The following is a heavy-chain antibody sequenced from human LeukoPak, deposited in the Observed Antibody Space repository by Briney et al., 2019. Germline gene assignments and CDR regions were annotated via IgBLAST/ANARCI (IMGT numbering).Heavy chain of an antibody. D-gene: IGHD1-1*01. V-gene: IGHV3-21*01. J-gene: IGHJ4*02. CDR1: GFTFSSYS. CDR2: ISSSSSYI. Sequence: GGSLRLSCAASGFTFSSYSMNWVRQAPGKGLEWVSSISSSSSYIYYADSVKGRFTISRDNAKNTLYLQMNSLRAEDTAVYYCASEGTTGTTWGPDYWGQGTLVTVSS. CDR3: ASEGTTGTTWGPDY.